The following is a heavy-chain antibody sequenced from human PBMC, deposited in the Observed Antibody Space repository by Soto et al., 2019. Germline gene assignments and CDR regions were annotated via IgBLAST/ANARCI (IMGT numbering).Heavy chain of an antibody. CDR3: ARKGGYSSGWYLY. J-gene: IGHJ4*02. CDR2: INHSGST. Sequence: QVQLQQWGAGLLKPSETLSLTCAVYGGSFSGYYWSWIRQPPGKGLEWIGEINHSGSTNYNPSHKSRVTISVDTSKNQFSLKLSSVTAADTAVYYCARKGGYSSGWYLYWGQGTLVTVSS. V-gene: IGHV4-34*01. CDR1: GGSFSGYY. D-gene: IGHD6-19*01.